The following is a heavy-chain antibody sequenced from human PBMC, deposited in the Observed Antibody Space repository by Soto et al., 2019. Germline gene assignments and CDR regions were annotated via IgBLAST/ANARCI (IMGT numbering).Heavy chain of an antibody. V-gene: IGHV3-23*01. D-gene: IGHD2-2*03. CDR2: IYGGGNGP. CDR3: AKMEGMDPWAYSFDY. CDR1: GFTFSDFA. J-gene: IGHJ4*02. Sequence: EVQVLESGGGLVQPGGSLRLSSAATGFTFSDFAMSWVRQAPGKGLEWVSRIYGGGNGPHYADSVKGRVTISRDNSKNTLYLQMNRPRAEDTAVYYCAKMEGMDPWAYSFDYWGQGTLVTVSS.